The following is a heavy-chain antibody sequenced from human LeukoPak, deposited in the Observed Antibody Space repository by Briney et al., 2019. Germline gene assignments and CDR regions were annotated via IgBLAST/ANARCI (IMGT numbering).Heavy chain of an antibody. J-gene: IGHJ4*02. V-gene: IGHV3-7*01. D-gene: IGHD1-14*01. CDR2: IKQDGSEK. CDR1: GFTFSSYW. CDR3: ARVQGGGFRTADY. Sequence: GGSLRLSCAASGFTFSSYWMSWVRQAPGKGLEWVANIKQDGSEKYYVDSVKGRFTISRDNSKNTLFLQMNSLRGEDTAMYYCARVQGGGFRTADYWGQGTLVTVSS.